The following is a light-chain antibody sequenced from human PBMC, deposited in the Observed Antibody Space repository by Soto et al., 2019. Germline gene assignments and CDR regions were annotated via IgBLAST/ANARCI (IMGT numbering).Light chain of an antibody. J-gene: IGKJ1*01. CDR2: NES. V-gene: IGKV1-27*01. Sequence: DIQMTQSPSSLSASVGDRVTITCRASQGISNYLAWYQQKPGKVPKFLIYNESTLQSGVPSRLSGSGSGTDFTLTISSLQPEDVATYYCQKYNNAPWTFGQGTKVEIK. CDR3: QKYNNAPWT. CDR1: QGISNY.